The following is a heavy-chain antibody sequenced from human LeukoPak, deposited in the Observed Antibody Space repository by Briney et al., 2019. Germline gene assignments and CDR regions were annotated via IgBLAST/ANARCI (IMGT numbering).Heavy chain of an antibody. D-gene: IGHD3-22*01. CDR3: ARLETGYDSGGYDGWFDP. V-gene: IGHV4-31*03. Sequence: PSENLSLTCPVAAGSISTGCDYWSWIRQHPGKGLDWIGYIYYSGSTYYNPSLKSRVTISVDTSKNQFSLKLRSVTAADTAVYYCARLETGYDSGGYDGWFDPWGQGTLVTVSS. J-gene: IGHJ5*02. CDR1: AGSISTGCDY. CDR2: IYYSGST.